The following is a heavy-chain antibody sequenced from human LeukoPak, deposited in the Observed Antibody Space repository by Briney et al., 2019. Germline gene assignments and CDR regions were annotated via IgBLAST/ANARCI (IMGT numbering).Heavy chain of an antibody. CDR3: ARGPSGWYVRGAFDI. J-gene: IGHJ3*02. D-gene: IGHD6-19*01. CDR1: GFTFSSYS. Sequence: GGSLRLSCAASGFTFSSYSMKWVRQAPGKGLEWVSSISSSSSYIYYADSVKGRFTISRDNAKNSLYLQMNSLRAEDTAVYYCARGPSGWYVRGAFDIWGQGTMVTVSS. V-gene: IGHV3-21*01. CDR2: ISSSSSYI.